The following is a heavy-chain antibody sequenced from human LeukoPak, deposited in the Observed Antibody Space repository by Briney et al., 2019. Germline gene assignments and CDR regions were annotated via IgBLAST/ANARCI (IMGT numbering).Heavy chain of an antibody. V-gene: IGHV4-39*01. D-gene: IGHD4-17*01. CDR1: GGSISSSSYY. J-gene: IGHJ6*02. CDR2: IYYSGST. CDR3: ARRAALTVTTYYYYGMDV. Sequence: SETLSLTCTVSGGSISSSSYYWGWIRQPPGKGLEWIGSIYYSGSTYYNPSLKSRVTISADTSKNQFSLKLSSVTAADTAVYYCARRAALTVTTYYYYGMDVWGQGTTVTVSS.